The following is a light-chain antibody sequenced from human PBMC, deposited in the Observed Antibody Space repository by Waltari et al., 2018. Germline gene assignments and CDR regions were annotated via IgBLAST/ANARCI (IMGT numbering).Light chain of an antibody. CDR1: SGPSSNV. CDR3: QTGGHGTWV. CDR2: VNSDGSH. V-gene: IGLV4-69*01. J-gene: IGLJ3*02. Sequence: QLVLTQSPSASASLGASVKPTCTRSSGPSSNVIAWLQEQPGKGPRYLMKVNSDGSHSKGVEIPDRFSGSSSGAERYLTISSLQSEDEADYYCQTGGHGTWVFGGGTKLTVL.